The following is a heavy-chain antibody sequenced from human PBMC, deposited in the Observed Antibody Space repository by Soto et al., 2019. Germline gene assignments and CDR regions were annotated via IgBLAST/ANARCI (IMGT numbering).Heavy chain of an antibody. J-gene: IGHJ4*02. V-gene: IGHV2-5*02. CDR1: GFSLSTSGVG. CDR2: IYWDDDK. Sequence: QITLKESGPTLVKPTQTLTLTCTFSGFSLSTSGVGVGWIRQPPGKALEWLALIYWDDDKRNSPSLKSRLTTTKYTPKNQGVLKMTNMNPVDKPTYSGDHSASSGNFDNGGKETLVTVSS. D-gene: IGHD6-25*01. CDR3: DHSASSGNFDN.